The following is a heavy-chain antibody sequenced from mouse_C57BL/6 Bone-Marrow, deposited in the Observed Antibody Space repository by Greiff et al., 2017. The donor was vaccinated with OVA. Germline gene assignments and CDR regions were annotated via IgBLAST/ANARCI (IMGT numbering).Heavy chain of an antibody. J-gene: IGHJ2*01. D-gene: IGHD2-10*02. V-gene: IGHV5-6*01. CDR2: ISSGGSYT. CDR1: GFTFSSYG. Sequence: EVQVVESGGDLVKPGGSLKLSCAASGFTFSSYGMSWVRQTPDKRLEWVATISSGGSYTYYPDSVKGRFTISRDNAKNTLYLQMSSLKSEDTAMYYCAVWGGDYWGQGTTLTVSS. CDR3: AVWGGDY.